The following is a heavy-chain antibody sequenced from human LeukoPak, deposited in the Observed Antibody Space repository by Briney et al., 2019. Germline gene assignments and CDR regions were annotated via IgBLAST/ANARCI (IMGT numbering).Heavy chain of an antibody. CDR3: AKDWGYCSSTSCDILSAGFDY. CDR1: GFTFSSYG. D-gene: IGHD2-2*02. V-gene: IGHV3-30*02. J-gene: IGHJ4*02. Sequence: GGSLRLSCAASGFTFSSYGMHWVRQAPGKGLEWVAFIRYDGSNKYYADSVKGRFTISRDNSKNTLYLQMNSLRAEDTAVYYCAKDWGYCSSTSCDILSAGFDYWGQGTLVTVSS. CDR2: IRYDGSNK.